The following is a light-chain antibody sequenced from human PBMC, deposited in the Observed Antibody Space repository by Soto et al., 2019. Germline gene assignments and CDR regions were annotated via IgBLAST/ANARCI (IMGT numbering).Light chain of an antibody. V-gene: IGLV2-11*01. CDR3: CSYAGSYTYV. J-gene: IGLJ1*01. CDR2: DVS. CDR1: SSDVGRYNY. Sequence: QSALTQPRSVSGSPGQSVTISCTGTSSDVGRYNYVSWYQHHPGKAPKLMIYDVSKRPSGVPDRFSGSKSGNTASLTISGLQAEDEADYYCCSYAGSYTYVFGTGTKLTVL.